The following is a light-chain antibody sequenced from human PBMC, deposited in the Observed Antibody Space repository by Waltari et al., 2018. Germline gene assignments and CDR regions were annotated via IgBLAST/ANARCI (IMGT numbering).Light chain of an antibody. J-gene: IGKJ1*01. V-gene: IGKV3-20*01. CDR1: QRVSRSY. CDR2: GAS. CDR3: QQYGSSPWT. Sequence: EIVLPQPPGTLSLSPGERATLSCRASQRVSRSYLAWYQQKPGQAPRVLIHGASNRATGIPDRFSGSGSGTDFTLTISRLEPEDFAVYYCQQYGSSPWTFGQGTKVEIK.